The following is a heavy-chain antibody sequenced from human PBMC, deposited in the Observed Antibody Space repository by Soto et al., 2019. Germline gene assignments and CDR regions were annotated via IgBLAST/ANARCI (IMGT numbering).Heavy chain of an antibody. D-gene: IGHD5-18*01. CDR3: ARRSYGYYFDY. Sequence: GASVKVSCKTSGYAFTTYYIHWVRQAPGQGLEWMGIINPSGGSTSYAQKFQGRVTMTRDTSTSTVYMELNTLRSEDTAVYYCARRSYGYYFDYWGQGTLVTVSS. V-gene: IGHV1-46*01. J-gene: IGHJ4*02. CDR1: GYAFTTYY. CDR2: INPSGGST.